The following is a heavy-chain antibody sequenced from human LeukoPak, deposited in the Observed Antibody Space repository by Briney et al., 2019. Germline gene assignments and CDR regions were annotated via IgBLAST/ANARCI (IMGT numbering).Heavy chain of an antibody. CDR2: FTYGGGT. D-gene: IGHD1-26*01. CDR3: ARRSSNPVGAIDY. V-gene: IGHV4-39*01. J-gene: IGHJ4*02. Sequence: SETLSLTCTVSGGSISNSNYYRGWIRQPPGKGLEWIGSFTYGGGTYYNPSLKSRVTISVDTSKNQFSLKVTSVTAADTAVYYCARRSSNPVGAIDYWGQGTLVIVSS. CDR1: GGSISNSNYY.